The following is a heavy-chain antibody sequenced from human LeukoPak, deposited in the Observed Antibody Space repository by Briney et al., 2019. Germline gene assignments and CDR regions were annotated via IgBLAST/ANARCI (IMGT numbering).Heavy chain of an antibody. V-gene: IGHV3-20*04. J-gene: IGHJ6*03. CDR3: ARGAGSGYYFYMDV. CDR1: GFIFDDYG. D-gene: IGHD3-10*01. Sequence: GGSLRLSCAASGFIFDDYGMNWVRQAPGKGLEWVSGINWNGDSTGYVDSVKGRFTISRDNAKNSLYLQMNSLRVEDTALYYCARGAGSGYYFYMDVWGKGTTVTVSS. CDR2: INWNGDST.